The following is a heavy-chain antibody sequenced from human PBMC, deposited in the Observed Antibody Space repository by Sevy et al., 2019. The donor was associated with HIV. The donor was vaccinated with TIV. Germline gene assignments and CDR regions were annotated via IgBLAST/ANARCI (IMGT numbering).Heavy chain of an antibody. CDR1: GFTVNSND. J-gene: IGHJ4*02. CDR3: ARGKSGYGYALNY. CDR2: IHSDDTT. D-gene: IGHD5-18*01. V-gene: IGHV3-66*01. Sequence: GGSLRLSCAASGFTVNSNDMTWVRQAPGKGLEGVSVIHSDDTTYQADSVKDRFTISRDNFKNTLYLHMSSLRAEDTAVYYCARGKSGYGYALNYWGQGTLVTVSS.